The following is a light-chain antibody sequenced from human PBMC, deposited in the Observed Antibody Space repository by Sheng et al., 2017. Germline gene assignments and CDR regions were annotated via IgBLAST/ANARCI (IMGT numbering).Light chain of an antibody. CDR3: QQYNSYPPT. J-gene: IGKJ1*01. CDR2: GAS. Sequence: AIRMTQSPSSFSASTGDRVTITCRASQGISSYLAWYQQKPGKAPNLLIYGASTLQSGVPSRFSGSGSGTDFTLTISCLQSEDFATYYCQQYNSYPPTFGPRDQG. V-gene: IGKV1-8*01. CDR1: QGISSY.